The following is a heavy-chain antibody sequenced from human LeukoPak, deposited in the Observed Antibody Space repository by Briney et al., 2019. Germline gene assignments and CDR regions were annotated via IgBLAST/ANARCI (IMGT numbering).Heavy chain of an antibody. CDR2: ISTFSTYI. J-gene: IGHJ4*02. V-gene: IGHV3-21*01. CDR3: AGGGRDGYNYGDY. CDR1: GFTFSSYA. D-gene: IGHD5-24*01. Sequence: PGGSLRLSCAASGFTFSSYAMSWVRQAPGKGLEWVSSISTFSTYIYYADSVKGRFTISRDNAKDSLYLQMNSLRAEDTAVYYCAGGGRDGYNYGDYWGQGTLVTVSS.